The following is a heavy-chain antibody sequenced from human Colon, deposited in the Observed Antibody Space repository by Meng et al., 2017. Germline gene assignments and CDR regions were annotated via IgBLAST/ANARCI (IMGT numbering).Heavy chain of an antibody. J-gene: IGHJ4*02. CDR1: GCCIRSGGYL. V-gene: IGHV4-31*03. CDR3: ARRGYSGSLDY. D-gene: IGHD5-12*01. CDR2: IYYSGST. Sequence: HAPPQASGPGLVNPSLALPLTCIGCGCCIRSGGYLWSCLRQHPGKGLEWIGYIYYSGSTYYNPSLKSRVTISVDTSKNQFSLKLSSVTAADTAVYYCARRGYSGSLDYWGQGTLVTVSS.